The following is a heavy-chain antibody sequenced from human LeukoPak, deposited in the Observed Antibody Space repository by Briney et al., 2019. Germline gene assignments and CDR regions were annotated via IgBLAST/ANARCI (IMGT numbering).Heavy chain of an antibody. J-gene: IGHJ4*02. V-gene: IGHV3-23*01. Sequence: GGSLRLSCAASGFTFSSYAMSWVRQAPGKGLEWVSVISGSGGSTYYADSVKGRFTISRDNSKNTLYLQMNSLRAEGTAVYYCARDRRWELDYWGQGTLVTVSS. CDR3: ARDRRWELDY. CDR1: GFTFSSYA. D-gene: IGHD1-26*01. CDR2: ISGSGGST.